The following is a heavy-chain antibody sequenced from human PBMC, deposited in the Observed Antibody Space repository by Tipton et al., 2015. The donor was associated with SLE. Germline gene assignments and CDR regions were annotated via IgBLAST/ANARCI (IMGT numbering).Heavy chain of an antibody. V-gene: IGHV4-39*07. D-gene: IGHD4-17*01. CDR3: ARGSPHLTVIRPFAY. CDR2: INHSGST. J-gene: IGHJ4*02. CDR1: GGSISSSSYY. Sequence: TLSLTCTVSGGSISSSSYYWGWIRQPPGKGLEWIGEINHSGSTNYNPSLKSRVTISVDTSKNQFSLKLSSVTAADTAVYYCARGSPHLTVIRPFAYWGQGTLVTVSS.